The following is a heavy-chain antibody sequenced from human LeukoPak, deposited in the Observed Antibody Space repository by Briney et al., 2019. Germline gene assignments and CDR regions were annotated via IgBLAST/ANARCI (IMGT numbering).Heavy chain of an antibody. D-gene: IGHD4-17*01. CDR2: VQYTGTT. Sequence: PSETLSLTCTVSGGYVNSDGDFWGWIRQPPGTGLEWIAIVQYTGTTFYNPSLWSRVTISVDPSKNQFSLKLNSVTAADTAVYYCARQGDGDYGWDYYGMDVWGQGTTVTVSS. CDR1: GGYVNSDGDF. J-gene: IGHJ6*02. CDR3: ARQGDGDYGWDYYGMDV. V-gene: IGHV4-39*01.